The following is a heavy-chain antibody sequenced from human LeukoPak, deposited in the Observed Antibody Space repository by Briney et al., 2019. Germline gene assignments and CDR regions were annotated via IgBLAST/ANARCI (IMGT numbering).Heavy chain of an antibody. J-gene: IGHJ6*03. CDR2: IYTSGST. CDR1: GGSISSYY. Sequence: SQTLSLTCPVSGGSISSYYWGWIRPPAGKGLEWIGRIYTSGSTNYSPSLKSRVTMSVDTSKNQFSLKLSSVAAADTAVYYCARQASRAGDYEYYYYYYYMDVWGKGTTVTVSS. D-gene: IGHD4-17*01. CDR3: ARQASRAGDYEYYYYYYYMDV. V-gene: IGHV4-4*07.